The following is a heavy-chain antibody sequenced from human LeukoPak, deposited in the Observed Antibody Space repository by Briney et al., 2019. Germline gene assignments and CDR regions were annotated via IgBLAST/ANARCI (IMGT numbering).Heavy chain of an antibody. V-gene: IGHV4-39*01. J-gene: IGHJ4*02. CDR3: ARLLRGSSRYFFDY. CDR2: IYYSGAT. Sequence: PSETLSLICTVSGGSISSSNYYWVWIRQPPGKGLKWIGSIYYSGATYYNPSLESRVTMSVDTSKNQFSLKLSSVTAADTAVYHCARLLRGSSRYFFDYWGQGTLVTVSS. D-gene: IGHD6-13*01. CDR1: GGSISSSNYY.